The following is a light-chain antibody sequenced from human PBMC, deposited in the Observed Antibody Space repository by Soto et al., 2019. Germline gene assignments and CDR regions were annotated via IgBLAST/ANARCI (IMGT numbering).Light chain of an antibody. V-gene: IGKV1-5*01. Sequence: DIQMTQSPSTLSASVGDRVTITCRASQSISSWLAWYQQKPGKAPKLLIYDASSLESGVPSRYSGSGSGTDFTLTISSLQPDDFATYYCQQYNSYALTFGGETKVEIK. CDR1: QSISSW. J-gene: IGKJ4*01. CDR2: DAS. CDR3: QQYNSYALT.